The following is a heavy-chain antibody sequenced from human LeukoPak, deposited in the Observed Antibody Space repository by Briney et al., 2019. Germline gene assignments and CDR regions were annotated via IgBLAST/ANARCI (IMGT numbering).Heavy chain of an antibody. D-gene: IGHD6-19*01. Sequence: PSETLSLTCTVSGGSISSSSYYWGWIRQPPGKGLEWIGSIYYSGSTYYNPSLKSRVTISVDTSKNQFSLKLSSVTAADTAVYYCATLAVAVDAFDIWGQGTMVTVSS. CDR1: GGSISSSSYY. J-gene: IGHJ3*02. CDR3: ATLAVAVDAFDI. CDR2: IYYSGST. V-gene: IGHV4-39*01.